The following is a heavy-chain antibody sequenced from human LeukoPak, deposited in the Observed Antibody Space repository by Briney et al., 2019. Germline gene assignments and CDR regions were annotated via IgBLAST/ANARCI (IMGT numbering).Heavy chain of an antibody. CDR2: IYYSGST. D-gene: IGHD3-10*01. Sequence: SETLSLTCTVSGGSISSHYWGWIRQPPGKGLEWIGYIYYSGSTNYNPSLKSRVTISVDTSKNQFSLKLSSVTPADTAVYYCARFEKRGPFDYWGQGTLVTVSS. V-gene: IGHV4-59*11. CDR1: GGSISSHY. J-gene: IGHJ4*02. CDR3: ARFEKRGPFDY.